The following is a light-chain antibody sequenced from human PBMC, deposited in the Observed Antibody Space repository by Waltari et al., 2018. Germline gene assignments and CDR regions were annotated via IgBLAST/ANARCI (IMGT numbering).Light chain of an antibody. CDR3: CSYAGKYTFV. CDR2: DVD. Sequence: QSALTQPRSVSGSPGQSVTISCTGTIHDIGIDNYVSWYQHTPDNAPKLIIYDVDRRPSGVPYRFSASKSGITASLTISGLQSADEGDYYCCSYAGKYTFVFGGGTKLTV. CDR1: IHDIGIDNY. V-gene: IGLV2-11*01. J-gene: IGLJ2*01.